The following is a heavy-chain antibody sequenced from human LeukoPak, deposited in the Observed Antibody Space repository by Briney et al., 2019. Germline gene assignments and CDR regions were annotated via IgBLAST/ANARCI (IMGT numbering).Heavy chain of an antibody. V-gene: IGHV1-46*01. CDR1: GYTFTNYY. CDR2: IDPSGGST. CDR3: ARFGYCSGGSCYPGFDY. J-gene: IGHJ4*02. D-gene: IGHD2-15*01. Sequence: ASVKVSCKASGYTFTNYYMHWVRQAPGQGLEWMGIIDPSGGSTTYAQKFQGRVTMTRDTSTSTVYMELTSLRSEDTAMYYCARFGYCSGGSCYPGFDYWGQGTLVTVSS.